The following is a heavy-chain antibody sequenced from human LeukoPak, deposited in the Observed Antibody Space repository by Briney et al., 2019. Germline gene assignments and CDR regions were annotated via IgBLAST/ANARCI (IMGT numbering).Heavy chain of an antibody. V-gene: IGHV3-21*01. CDR2: ISTTSYYI. J-gene: IGHJ4*02. CDR3: ARDASGSSTGLIDS. CDR1: GFTLRSYG. Sequence: PGGSLRLSCVASGFTLRSYGMNWVRQAPGKGLEWVSYISTTSYYIYYADSVKGRFTISRDDAKNSLYLQMNSLRAEDTAVYYCARDASGSSTGLIDSWGQGTLVTLSS. D-gene: IGHD1-26*01.